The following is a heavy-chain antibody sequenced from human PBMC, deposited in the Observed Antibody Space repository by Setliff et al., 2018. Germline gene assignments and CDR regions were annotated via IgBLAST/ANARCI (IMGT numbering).Heavy chain of an antibody. CDR1: GGPLNSYS. Sequence: ASVKVSCKASGGPLNSYSFSWVRQAPGQGLEWMGRIIPVLDITRYSQKFQGRVTITADKSTGIIYMELTSLRSDDTAVYYCARHPPPNYFDIGALDSWGQGTLVTVS. V-gene: IGHV1-69*02. J-gene: IGHJ4*02. D-gene: IGHD3-22*01. CDR3: ARHPPPNYFDIGALDS. CDR2: IIPVLDIT.